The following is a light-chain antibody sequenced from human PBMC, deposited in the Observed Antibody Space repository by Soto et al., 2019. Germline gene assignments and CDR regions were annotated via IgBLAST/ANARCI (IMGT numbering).Light chain of an antibody. CDR2: EVS. J-gene: IGLJ7*01. CDR3: AAWDDSLKAI. CDR1: SSDVGGYNY. Sequence: QSALTQPASVSGSPGQSITISCTGTSSDVGGYNYVSWYQQHPGKAPKLMIYEVSNRPSGVSNRFSGSKSGNTASLAISGLQSDDEADYYCAAWDDSLKAIFGGGTQLTVL. V-gene: IGLV2-14*01.